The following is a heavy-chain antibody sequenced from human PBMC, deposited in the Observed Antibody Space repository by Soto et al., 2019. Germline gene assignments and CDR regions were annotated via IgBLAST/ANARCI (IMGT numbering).Heavy chain of an antibody. CDR1: GFTFSSYS. Sequence: EVQLVESGGGLVKPGGSLRLSCAASGFTFSSYSMNWVRQAPGKGLEWVSSISSSSSYIYYADSVKGRFTISRDNAKNSLYLQMNSLRDEDTAVYYCAIQYYDFWSGYYSNDYWGQGTLVTVSS. CDR2: ISSSSSYI. V-gene: IGHV3-21*01. J-gene: IGHJ4*02. D-gene: IGHD3-3*01. CDR3: AIQYYDFWSGYYSNDY.